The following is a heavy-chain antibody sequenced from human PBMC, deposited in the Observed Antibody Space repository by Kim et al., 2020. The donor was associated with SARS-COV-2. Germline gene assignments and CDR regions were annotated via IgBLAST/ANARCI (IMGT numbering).Heavy chain of an antibody. D-gene: IGHD6-19*01. J-gene: IGHJ3*02. CDR3: ARDGDLYSSGKDAFDI. Sequence: GGSLRLSCAASGFTFSSYWMTWVRQAPGKGLEWVSNLKQDGNQKYYVDSVKGRFTISRDNAKNSLYLQMNSLRAEDTAVYYCARDGDLYSSGKDAFDIWGEGTMGTVSS. CDR1: GFTFSSYW. V-gene: IGHV3-7*01. CDR2: LKQDGNQK.